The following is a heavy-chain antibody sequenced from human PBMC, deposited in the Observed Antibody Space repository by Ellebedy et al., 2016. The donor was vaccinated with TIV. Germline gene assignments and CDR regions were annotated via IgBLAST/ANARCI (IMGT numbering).Heavy chain of an antibody. CDR3: AREMGATYDY. Sequence: GESLKISXAASGFTFSSYAMHWVRQAPGKGLEYVSAISSNGGSTYYANSVKGKFTISRDNSKNTLYLQMGSLRAEDMAVYYCAREMGATYDYWGQGTLVTVSS. V-gene: IGHV3-64*01. CDR2: ISSNGGST. D-gene: IGHD1-26*01. J-gene: IGHJ4*02. CDR1: GFTFSSYA.